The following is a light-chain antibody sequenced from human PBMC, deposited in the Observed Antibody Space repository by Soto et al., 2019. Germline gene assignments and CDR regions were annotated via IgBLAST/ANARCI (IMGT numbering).Light chain of an antibody. CDR2: GAS. J-gene: IGKJ3*01. CDR1: QTVGTN. V-gene: IGKV3-15*01. CDR3: QQYNKWPLFT. Sequence: EVVLTQSPATLSVSPGERATLSCRASQTVGTNLAWYQQRPGQAPRLLIYGASTRSTGIPARFSGSGSGSEFTLTISSLQSDDFAVYYCQQYNKWPLFTFGPGTRVDNK.